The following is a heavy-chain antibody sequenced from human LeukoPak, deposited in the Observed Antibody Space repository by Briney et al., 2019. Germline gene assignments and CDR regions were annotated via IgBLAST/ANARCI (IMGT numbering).Heavy chain of an antibody. CDR3: AAGHVSADY. J-gene: IGHJ4*02. D-gene: IGHD3-16*01. Sequence: HPGGSLRLSCAASGFTFNNYAMTWVRQAPGKGLQWVSSIIGSTGSTYYADSVKGRFTISRDISKNTLYLQMNSLRPEDTAVCYCAAGHVSADYWGRGTLVTVSS. CDR1: GFTFNNYA. CDR2: IIGSTGST. V-gene: IGHV3-23*01.